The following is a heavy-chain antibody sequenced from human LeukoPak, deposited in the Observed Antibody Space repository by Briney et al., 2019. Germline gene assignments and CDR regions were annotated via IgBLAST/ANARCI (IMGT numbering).Heavy chain of an antibody. V-gene: IGHV4-59*01. CDR3: AREVSPDAFDI. J-gene: IGHJ3*02. CDR2: IYYSGST. Sequence: SETLSLTCTVSGGSISSYYWSLIRQPPGKGLEWIGYIYYSGSTNYNPSLKSGVTISVDTSKNQFSLKLSSVTAADTAVYYCAREVSPDAFDIWGQGTMVTVSS. CDR1: GGSISSYY.